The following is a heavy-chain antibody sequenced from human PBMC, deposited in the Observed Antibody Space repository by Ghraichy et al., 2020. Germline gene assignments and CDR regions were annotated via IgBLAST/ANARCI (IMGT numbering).Heavy chain of an antibody. V-gene: IGHV3-23*01. J-gene: IGHJ4*02. CDR3: ARDLPDVDIVATAYFDY. D-gene: IGHD5-12*01. Sequence: GGSLRLSCAASGFTFSSYAMSWVRQAPGKGLEWVSAISGSGGSTYYADSVKGRFTISRDNSKNTLYLQMNSLRAEDTAVYYCARDLPDVDIVATAYFDYWGQGTLVTVSS. CDR1: GFTFSSYA. CDR2: ISGSGGST.